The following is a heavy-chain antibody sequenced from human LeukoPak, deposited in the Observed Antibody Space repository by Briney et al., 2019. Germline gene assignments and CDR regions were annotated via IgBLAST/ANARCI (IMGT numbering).Heavy chain of an antibody. CDR3: AKSNGYGLIDI. D-gene: IGHD3-22*01. CDR1: GGSISSYY. Sequence: SETLSLTCTVSGGSISSYYWGWVRQPPGKAQEWIGNIFYSGSTYYSPSLKSRVTISLDTSRNQFSLKLNSVTAADTAVYYCAKSNGYGLIDIWGQGTMVTVSS. V-gene: IGHV4-59*12. CDR2: IFYSGST. J-gene: IGHJ3*02.